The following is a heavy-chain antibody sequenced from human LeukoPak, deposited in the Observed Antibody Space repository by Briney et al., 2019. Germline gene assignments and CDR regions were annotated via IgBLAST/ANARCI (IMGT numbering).Heavy chain of an antibody. CDR1: GYTFTSYY. Sequence: ASVKVSCKASGYTFTSYYMHWVRQAPGQGLEWMGIINPSGGSTSYAQKFQGRVTMTRDMSTSTVYMELSSLRSEETAVYYCARGQTYYDFWSGSYYFDYWGQGTLVTVSS. CDR2: INPSGGST. J-gene: IGHJ4*02. D-gene: IGHD3-3*01. CDR3: ARGQTYYDFWSGSYYFDY. V-gene: IGHV1-46*01.